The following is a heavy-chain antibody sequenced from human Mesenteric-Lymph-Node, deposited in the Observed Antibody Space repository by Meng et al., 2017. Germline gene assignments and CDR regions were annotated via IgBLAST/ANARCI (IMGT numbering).Heavy chain of an antibody. CDR2: ISYNSYFI. J-gene: IGHJ4*02. D-gene: IGHD3-10*01. Sequence: GESLKISCAASGFSFSTYSMTWVRQAPGKGLEWVSSISYNSYFIYHADSVKGRFTISRDNAKNTLYLQMNSLRAEDTAVYYCARGLRQDYYGSGSYRRSGYWGQGTLVTVSS. V-gene: IGHV3-21*01. CDR1: GFSFSTYS. CDR3: ARGLRQDYYGSGSYRRSGY.